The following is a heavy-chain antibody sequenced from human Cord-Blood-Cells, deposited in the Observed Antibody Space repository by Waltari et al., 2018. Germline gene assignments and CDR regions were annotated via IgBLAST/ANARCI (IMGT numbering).Heavy chain of an antibody. J-gene: IGHJ4*02. V-gene: IGHV4-39*01. CDR3: ARGGVVIIDY. CDR2: IYYSGST. CDR1: GGSISSSSYY. Sequence: GSGPGLVKPSETLSLTYTVSGGSISSSSYYWGWIRQPPGKGLEWIGSIYYSGSTYYNPSLKSRVTISVDTSKNQFSLKLSSVTAADTAVYYCARGGVVIIDYWGQGTLVTVSS. D-gene: IGHD3-3*01.